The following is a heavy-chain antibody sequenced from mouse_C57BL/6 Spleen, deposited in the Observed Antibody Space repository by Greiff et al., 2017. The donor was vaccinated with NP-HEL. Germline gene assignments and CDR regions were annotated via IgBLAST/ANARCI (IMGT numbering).Heavy chain of an antibody. D-gene: IGHD3-2*02. J-gene: IGHJ4*01. CDR2: IYPGDGDT. CDR3: ARRVGTAQATGYAMDY. V-gene: IGHV1-82*01. Sequence: QVQLQQSGPELVKPGASVKISCKASGYAFSSSWMNWVKQRPGKGLEWIGRIYPGDGDTNYNGKFKGKATLTADKSSSTAYMQLSSLTSEDSAVYFCARRVGTAQATGYAMDYWGQGTSVTVSS. CDR1: GYAFSSSW.